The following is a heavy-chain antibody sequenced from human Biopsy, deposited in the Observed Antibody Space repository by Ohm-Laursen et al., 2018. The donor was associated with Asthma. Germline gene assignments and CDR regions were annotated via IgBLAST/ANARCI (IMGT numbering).Heavy chain of an antibody. D-gene: IGHD2-2*01. CDR3: ARKAGSCISRTCYSLDF. Sequence: SVKVSCKSLGGTFNTYVIGWVRQAPGQGLEWMGGINPVFGTTTYPQKFQDRVTITADDSTSTVYMESSSLRSEDTAVYYCARKAGSCISRTCYSLDFWGQGTLVTVSS. CDR1: GGTFNTYV. J-gene: IGHJ4*02. CDR2: INPVFGTT. V-gene: IGHV1-69*13.